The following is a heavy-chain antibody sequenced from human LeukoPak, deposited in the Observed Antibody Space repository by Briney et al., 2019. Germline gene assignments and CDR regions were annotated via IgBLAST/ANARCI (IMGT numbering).Heavy chain of an antibody. CDR1: GFTFDDYG. CDR3: ARVVPAAMGFYYYYYMDV. Sequence: PGGSLRLSCAASGFTFDDYGMSWVRQAPGKGLEWVSGINWNGGSTGYADSVKGRFTISRDNAKNSLYLQMNSLRAEDTALYYCARVVPAAMGFYYYYYMDVWGKGTTVTVSS. D-gene: IGHD2-2*01. CDR2: INWNGGST. J-gene: IGHJ6*03. V-gene: IGHV3-20*04.